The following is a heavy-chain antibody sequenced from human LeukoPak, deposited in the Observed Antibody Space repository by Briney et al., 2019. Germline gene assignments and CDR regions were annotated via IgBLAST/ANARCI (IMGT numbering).Heavy chain of an antibody. CDR3: ATDRGWRTSGYYLYYFEY. D-gene: IGHD3-3*01. V-gene: IGHV3-7*01. CDR1: GFIFTGYF. Sequence: GGSLRLSSAASGFIFTGYFMSWVRQAPGKGLEWVASIKHDGSEKYYVDSVRGRFTISRDNTKNLLYLQMSSLRAEGTAVYYCATDRGWRTSGYYLYYFEYWGQGTLVTFSS. CDR2: IKHDGSEK. J-gene: IGHJ4*02.